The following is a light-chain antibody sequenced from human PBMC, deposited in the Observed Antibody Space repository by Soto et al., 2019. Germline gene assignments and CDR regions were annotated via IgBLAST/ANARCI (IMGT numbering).Light chain of an antibody. CDR1: QSVSSNY. J-gene: IGKJ1*01. CDR2: GAF. CDR3: QHTFNSPPWT. Sequence: EVVLTQSPGTLSLSPGDRATLSCRASQSVSSNYLAWYQQKPGQAPRLLMYGAFTRATGVPDRFSGSGSGTDFTLIISSLQSEDFASYFCQHTFNSPPWTFGQGTKVEVK. V-gene: IGKV3-20*01.